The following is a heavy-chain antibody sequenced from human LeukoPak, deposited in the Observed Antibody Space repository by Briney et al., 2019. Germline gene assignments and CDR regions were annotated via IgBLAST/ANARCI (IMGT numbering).Heavy chain of an antibody. CDR3: ARGPSYYYDSSGHMYNWFDP. J-gene: IGHJ5*02. CDR1: GGSISSYY. V-gene: IGHV4-4*07. D-gene: IGHD3-22*01. Sequence: SETLSLTCTVSGGSISSYYWSWIRQPAGKGLEWIGRIYTSGSTNYNPSLKSRVTMSVDTSKNQFSLKLSSVTAADTAVYYCARGPSYYYDSSGHMYNWFDPWGQGTLVTVSS. CDR2: IYTSGST.